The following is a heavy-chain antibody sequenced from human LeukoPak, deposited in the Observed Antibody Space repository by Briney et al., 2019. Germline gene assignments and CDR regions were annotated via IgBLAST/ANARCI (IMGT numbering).Heavy chain of an antibody. CDR2: ISYDGSNK. V-gene: IGHV3-30-3*01. CDR3: AVRSIEAAAGGRRGCFQH. CDR1: GFTFSSYA. Sequence: GRSLRLSCAASGFTFSSYAMHWVRQAPGKGLEWVAVISYDGSNKYYADSVKGRFTISRDNSKNTLYLQMNSLRADDTAVYYCAVRSIEAAAGGRRGCFQHWGQGTLVTVSS. J-gene: IGHJ1*01. D-gene: IGHD6-13*01.